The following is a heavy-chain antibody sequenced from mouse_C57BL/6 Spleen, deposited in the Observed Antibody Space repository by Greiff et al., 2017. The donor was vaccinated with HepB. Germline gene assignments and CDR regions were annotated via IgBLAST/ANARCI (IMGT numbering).Heavy chain of an antibody. J-gene: IGHJ4*01. CDR1: GFTFSSYA. CDR3: ARAITTVVATGAMEY. Sequence: EVKVEESGGGLVKPGGSLKLSCAASGFTFSSYAMSWVRQTPEKRLEWVATISDGGSYTYYPDNVKGRFTISRDNAKNNLYLQMSHLKCEDTAMYYSARAITTVVATGAMEYWGQGTSVTVSS. V-gene: IGHV5-4*03. CDR2: ISDGGSYT. D-gene: IGHD1-1*01.